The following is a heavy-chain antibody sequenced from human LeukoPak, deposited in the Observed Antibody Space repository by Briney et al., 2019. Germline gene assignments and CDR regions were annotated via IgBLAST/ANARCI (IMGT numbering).Heavy chain of an antibody. CDR1: GGTFSGYA. D-gene: IGHD2-8*01. V-gene: IGHV1-69*13. CDR3: AGPMVYDTYYYYHGMDV. Sequence: ASVKVSCKASGGTFSGYAINWVRQAPGQGLEWMGGIIPIFGTSNYAQRFQGRVTISADESTSTAYMELSSLRSEDTAVYYCAGPMVYDTYYYYHGMDVWGQGTTVTVSS. J-gene: IGHJ6*02. CDR2: IIPIFGTS.